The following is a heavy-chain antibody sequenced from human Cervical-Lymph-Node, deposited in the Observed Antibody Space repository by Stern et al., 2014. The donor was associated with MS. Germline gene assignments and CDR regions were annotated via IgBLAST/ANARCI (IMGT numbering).Heavy chain of an antibody. V-gene: IGHV3-21*01. CDR3: ASFGYGDYYFAY. J-gene: IGHJ4*02. CDR1: GFTFSDYS. D-gene: IGHD4-17*01. Sequence: EVQLVESGGGLVKPGGSLRLACAASGFTFSDYSMNWVRHVPGKGLEWVSSIGTFIDYRYYADSVKGRFTISRDNAKNSLFLQMDSLRADDTAVYYCASFGYGDYYFAYWGQGTLVTVSS. CDR2: IGTFIDYR.